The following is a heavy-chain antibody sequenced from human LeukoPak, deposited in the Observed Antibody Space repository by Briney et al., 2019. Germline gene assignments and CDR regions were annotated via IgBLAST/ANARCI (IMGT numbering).Heavy chain of an antibody. CDR2: IYHGNP. CDR3: TTRNPDSVWNYNMEV. CDR1: GGSISTNY. Sequence: SETLSLTCSVSGGSISTNYWTWMRQPAGKGLEWIGRIYHGNPHYNPSFKSRVTMSLDTSTNQFSLKLSSVTAADTAVYYCTTRNPDSVWNYNMEVWGQGTTVTVSS. J-gene: IGHJ6*02. V-gene: IGHV4-4*07. D-gene: IGHD6-19*01.